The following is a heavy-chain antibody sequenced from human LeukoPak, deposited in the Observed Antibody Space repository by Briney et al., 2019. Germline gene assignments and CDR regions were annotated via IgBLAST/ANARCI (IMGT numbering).Heavy chain of an antibody. CDR2: ISAYNGNT. V-gene: IGHV1-18*01. Sequence: GAPVKVSCKASGYTFTSYGISWVRQAPGQGLEWMGWISAYNGNTNYAQKLQGRVTMTTDTSTSTAYMELRSLRSDDTAVYYCARPVSDCSSTSCYTIFAFDIWGQGTMVTVSS. D-gene: IGHD2-2*02. J-gene: IGHJ3*02. CDR3: ARPVSDCSSTSCYTIFAFDI. CDR1: GYTFTSYG.